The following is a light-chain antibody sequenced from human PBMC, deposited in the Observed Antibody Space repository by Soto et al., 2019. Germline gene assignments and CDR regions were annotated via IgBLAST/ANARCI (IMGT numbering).Light chain of an antibody. V-gene: IGLV2-23*02. CDR1: SSDVGSYDF. CDR3: CSYAGRLTWV. J-gene: IGLJ2*01. CDR2: EVN. Sequence: QSALTQPASVSGSLGQSITLSCTGTSSDVGSYDFVSWYQQHPGTAPKLMIYEVNKRPSGVTNRFSGSKSGNTASLTISGLQAEDEADYYCCSYAGRLTWVFGGGTKLTVL.